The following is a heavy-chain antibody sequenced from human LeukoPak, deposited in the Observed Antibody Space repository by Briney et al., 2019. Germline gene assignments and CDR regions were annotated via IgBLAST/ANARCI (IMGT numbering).Heavy chain of an antibody. CDR3: ARRSSPDAFDI. CDR1: GYSFTSYW. Sequence: NHGESLKISCKGSGYSFTSYWIGWVRQMPGKGLEWMGIIYPGDSDTRYSPSFQGQVTISADKSINTAYLQWSSLKASDTAVYYCARRSSPDAFDIWGQGTMVTVSS. CDR2: IYPGDSDT. J-gene: IGHJ3*02. D-gene: IGHD6-13*01. V-gene: IGHV5-51*01.